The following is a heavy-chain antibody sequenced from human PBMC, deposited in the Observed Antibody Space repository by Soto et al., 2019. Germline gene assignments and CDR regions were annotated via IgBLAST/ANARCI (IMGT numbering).Heavy chain of an antibody. CDR3: AKDRGVTNYYFDY. D-gene: IGHD4-17*01. V-gene: IGHV3-30*18. CDR1: GFTFSSYG. J-gene: IGHJ4*02. Sequence: VGSLRLSCAASGFTFSSYGMHWVRQAPGKGLEWVAVISYDGSNKYYADSVKGRFTISRDNSKNTLYLQMNSLRAEDTAVYYCAKDRGVTNYYFDYWGQGTLVTVSS. CDR2: ISYDGSNK.